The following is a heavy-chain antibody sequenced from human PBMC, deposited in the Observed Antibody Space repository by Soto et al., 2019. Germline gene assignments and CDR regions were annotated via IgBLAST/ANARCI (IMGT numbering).Heavy chain of an antibody. J-gene: IGHJ4*02. CDR3: ARDHVDAPMTNFEY. CDR1: GYTFISYY. D-gene: IGHD5-18*01. V-gene: IGHV1-46*01. Sequence: QVQLVQSGAEVKKPGASVKVSCRASGYTFISYYIHWVRQAPGQGLEWMGLINPSDAYTDYAQKLQGRVTLTRDTSPSIVYMELSSLRSEDTAIYYCARDHVDAPMTNFEYWGQGTLVTVSS. CDR2: INPSDAYT.